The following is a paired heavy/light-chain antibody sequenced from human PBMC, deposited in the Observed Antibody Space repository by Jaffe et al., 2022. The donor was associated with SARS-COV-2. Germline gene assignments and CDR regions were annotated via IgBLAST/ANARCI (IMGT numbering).Light chain of an antibody. CDR3: ATWDDSLSGWV. CDR1: NSNIGNNY. J-gene: IGLJ3*02. Sequence: QSVLTQPPSASGTPGQRVTISCSGSNSNIGNNYIYWFHQLPGTAPKLLIYRSNQRPSGVPDRFSGSKSGTSASLAISGLRSDDEADYYCATWDDSLSGWVFGGGTKVTVL. CDR2: RSN. V-gene: IGLV1-47*01.
Heavy chain of an antibody. D-gene: IGHD1-1*01. V-gene: IGHV3-49*03. CDR2: IRSEGYTGTA. Sequence: EVQLVESGGGLAQPGRSLRLSCTASGFTFRDYTLSWFRQAPGKGLEWVGFIRSEGYTGTAQYAASVRGRFTISRDDSRSVAYLQMNSLRTDDTALYFCTRGGTMRSHFTTDFDYWGQGTLVTVSS. CDR1: GFTFRDYT. CDR3: TRGGTMRSHFTTDFDY. J-gene: IGHJ4*02.